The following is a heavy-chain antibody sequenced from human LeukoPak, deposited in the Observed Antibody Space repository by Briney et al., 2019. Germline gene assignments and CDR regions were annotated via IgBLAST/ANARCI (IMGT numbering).Heavy chain of an antibody. D-gene: IGHD5-18*01. V-gene: IGHV3-48*03. CDR3: ARDESAYSYGFHWYFDL. Sequence: GGSLRLSCTASGFASAFTFSTYEMNWVRQAPGKGLEWLSHISGSGSTKYHADSVKSRFIVSRDDTKNSLYLQMNSLRVEDTAIYYCARDESAYSYGFHWYFDLWGRGTLVTVSS. J-gene: IGHJ2*01. CDR2: ISGSGSTK. CDR1: GFASAFTFSTYE.